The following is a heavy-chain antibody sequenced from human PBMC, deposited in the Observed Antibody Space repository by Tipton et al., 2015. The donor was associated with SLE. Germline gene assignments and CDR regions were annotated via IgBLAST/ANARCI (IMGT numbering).Heavy chain of an antibody. CDR1: GFTFSSHG. J-gene: IGHJ4*02. CDR2: IWSDGSEE. V-gene: IGHV3-30*18. Sequence: SLRLSCAVSGFTFSSHGMHWVRQAPGKGLEWVAVIWSDGSEEFYADSVKGRFTISRDDPKNTVYLQMNSLRAEDTAVYYCAKDTPHFYWGQGTLVTVSS. CDR3: AKDTPHFY.